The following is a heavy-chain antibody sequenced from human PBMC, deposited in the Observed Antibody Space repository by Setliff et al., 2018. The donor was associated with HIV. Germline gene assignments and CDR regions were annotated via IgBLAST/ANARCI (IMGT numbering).Heavy chain of an antibody. CDR3: ARVRGHCTGGGCYSDYYGMDV. CDR1: GYTFSDYY. J-gene: IGHJ6*01. V-gene: IGHV1-2*02. Sequence: ASVKVSCKASGYTFSDYYMHWVRQAPGQGLEWMGWINPNSGGTKSAQKFQGRVPMTWDPSIRPYSMEVTRLKSDDTAVYYCARVRGHCTGGGCYSDYYGMDVWGQGTT. CDR2: INPNSGGT. D-gene: IGHD2-8*02.